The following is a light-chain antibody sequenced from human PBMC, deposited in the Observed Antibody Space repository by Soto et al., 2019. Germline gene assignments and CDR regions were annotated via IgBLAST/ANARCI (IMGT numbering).Light chain of an antibody. CDR3: QQYNSYPT. J-gene: IGKJ1*01. Sequence: DIQMTQSPSTLSASVGDRDTITCRASQSISSWLAWYQQKPGKAPKLLIYKASSLESGVPSRFSGSGSGTEFTLTISILQPDDFATYYCQQYNSYPTFGQGTKVEIK. CDR1: QSISSW. V-gene: IGKV1-5*03. CDR2: KAS.